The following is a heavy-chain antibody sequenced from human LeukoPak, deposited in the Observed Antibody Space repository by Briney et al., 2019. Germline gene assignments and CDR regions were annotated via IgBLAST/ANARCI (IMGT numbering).Heavy chain of an antibody. CDR3: AREGYSSQFDP. D-gene: IGHD5-18*01. CDR2: ISAYNGNT. V-gene: IGHV1-18*01. J-gene: IGHJ5*02. Sequence: ASVKVSCKPSGYTFTSYGIRGLQQAPGQGREGIGWISAYNGNTNYPQKLQGRVTMTTDTSTSTAYMELRSLRSDDTAVYYCAREGYSSQFDPWGQGTLVTVSS. CDR1: GYTFTSYG.